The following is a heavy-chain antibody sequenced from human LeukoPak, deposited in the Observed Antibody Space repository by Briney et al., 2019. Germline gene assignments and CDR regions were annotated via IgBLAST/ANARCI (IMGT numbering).Heavy chain of an antibody. Sequence: PGGSLRLSCAASGFIFSNAWMNWVRQAPGKGLEWVGRIKSKTEGGSTDYAAPVKGRFTISRDDSQNTVDLQISSLTAEDTAMYFCTTTYIVASTRKFGDYWGQGTLVVVSS. CDR2: IKSKTEGGST. D-gene: IGHD5-12*01. V-gene: IGHV3-15*01. CDR1: GFIFSNAW. CDR3: TTTYIVASTRKFGDY. J-gene: IGHJ4*02.